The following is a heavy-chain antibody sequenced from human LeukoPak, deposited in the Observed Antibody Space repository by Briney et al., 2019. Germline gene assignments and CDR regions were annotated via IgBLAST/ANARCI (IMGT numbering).Heavy chain of an antibody. CDR1: GGSVSSGSYY. J-gene: IGHJ3*02. Sequence: SETLSLTCTVSGGSVSSGSYYWSWIRQPPGKGLEWIGYIYYSGSTNYHPSLKSRVTISVDTSKNQFSLKLSSVTAADTAVYYCARVLSNAFDIWGQGTMVTVSS. CDR3: ARVLSNAFDI. D-gene: IGHD2-15*01. V-gene: IGHV4-61*01. CDR2: IYYSGST.